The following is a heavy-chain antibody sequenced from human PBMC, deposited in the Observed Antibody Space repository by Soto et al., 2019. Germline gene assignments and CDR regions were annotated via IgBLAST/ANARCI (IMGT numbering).Heavy chain of an antibody. CDR2: IYYSGST. CDR3: ARADLITMIVVAH. Sequence: SETLSLTCTVSGGSINSGCYYWSWIRQPPGKGLEWIGYIYYSGSTNYNPSLKSRVTISRDNSKNTLYLQMNSLRAEDTAVYYCARADLITMIVVAHWGQGILVTVSS. J-gene: IGHJ4*02. D-gene: IGHD3-22*01. CDR1: GGSINSGCYY. V-gene: IGHV4-61*01.